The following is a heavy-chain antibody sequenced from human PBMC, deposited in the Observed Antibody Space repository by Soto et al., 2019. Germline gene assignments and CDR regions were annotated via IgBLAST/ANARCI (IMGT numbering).Heavy chain of an antibody. V-gene: IGHV1-46*03. Sequence: ASVKVSCKASGYTFTSYYMHWVRQAPGQGLEWMGIINPSGGSTSYAQKFQGRVTMTRDTSTSTVYMELSSLRSEDTAVYYCARAIAVAGTGGAFDIWGQGTMVTVSS. CDR3: ARAIAVAGTGGAFDI. CDR2: INPSGGST. CDR1: GYTFTSYY. D-gene: IGHD6-19*01. J-gene: IGHJ3*02.